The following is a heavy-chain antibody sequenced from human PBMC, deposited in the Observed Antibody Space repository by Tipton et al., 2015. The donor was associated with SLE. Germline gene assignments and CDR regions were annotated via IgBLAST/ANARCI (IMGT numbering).Heavy chain of an antibody. CDR2: IYYSGST. J-gene: IGHJ4*02. Sequence: TLSLTCTVSGGSISSYYWSWIRQPPGKGLEWIGYIYYSGSTNYNPSLKSRVTISVDTSKNQFSLKLSSVTAADTAVYYCARDFGIAVAGGDYWGQGTLVTVSS. D-gene: IGHD6-19*01. V-gene: IGHV4-59*01. CDR1: GGSISSYY. CDR3: ARDFGIAVAGGDY.